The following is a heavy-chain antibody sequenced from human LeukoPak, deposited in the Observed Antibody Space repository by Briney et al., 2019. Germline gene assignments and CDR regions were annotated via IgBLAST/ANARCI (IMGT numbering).Heavy chain of an antibody. CDR2: ISSSSSYI. CDR1: GFTFSSYT. Sequence: GGSLRLSCAASGFTFSSYTMNWVRQAPGKGLEWVSSISSSSSYIYYADSVKGRFTISRDNAKNSLYLQMNSLRAEDTAVYYCAKVLLYSGWYFDYWGQGTLVTVSS. D-gene: IGHD6-19*01. V-gene: IGHV3-21*01. J-gene: IGHJ4*02. CDR3: AKVLLYSGWYFDY.